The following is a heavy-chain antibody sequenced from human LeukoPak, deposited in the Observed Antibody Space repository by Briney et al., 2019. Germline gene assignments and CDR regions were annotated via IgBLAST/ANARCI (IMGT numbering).Heavy chain of an antibody. J-gene: IGHJ5*02. V-gene: IGHV4-39*01. CDR1: GGSISSSSYY. CDR3: ARQEIAIAAAGNWFDP. D-gene: IGHD6-13*01. Sequence: KPSETLSLTCTVSGGSISSSSYYWGWIRQPPGKGLEWIGSIYYSGSTYYNPSLKSRVTISVDTSKNQFSLKLSSVTAADTAVYYCARQEIAIAAAGNWFDPWGQGTLVTVSS. CDR2: IYYSGST.